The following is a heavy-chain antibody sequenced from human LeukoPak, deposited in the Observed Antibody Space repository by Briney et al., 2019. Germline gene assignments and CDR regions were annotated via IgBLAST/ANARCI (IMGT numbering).Heavy chain of an antibody. Sequence: ASVKVSCKASGGTFSSHAISWVRQAPGQGLEWMGGIIPIFGTANYAQKFQGRVTITTDESTSTAYMELSSLRSEDTAVYYCARVGIAARRGSYYYYMDVWGKGTTVTVSS. J-gene: IGHJ6*03. CDR3: ARVGIAARRGSYYYYMDV. V-gene: IGHV1-69*05. CDR2: IIPIFGTA. D-gene: IGHD6-6*01. CDR1: GGTFSSHA.